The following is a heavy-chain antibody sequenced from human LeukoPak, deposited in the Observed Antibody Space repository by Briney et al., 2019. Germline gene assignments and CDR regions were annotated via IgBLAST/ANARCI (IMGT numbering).Heavy chain of an antibody. V-gene: IGHV3-48*01. D-gene: IGHD5-12*01. CDR3: ARDFFRGYDGVDY. CDR1: GFTFSSYS. Sequence: PGGSLRLSCVASGFTFSSYSMNWVRQAPGKGLEWVSFISTSSSTIYYADSVRGRFTVSRDNAKNSLYLQMNSLRAEDTALYYCARDFFRGYDGVDYWGQGTLVAASS. J-gene: IGHJ4*02. CDR2: ISTSSSTI.